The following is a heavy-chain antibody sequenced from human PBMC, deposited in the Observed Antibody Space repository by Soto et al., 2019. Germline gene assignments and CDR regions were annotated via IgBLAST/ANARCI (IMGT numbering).Heavy chain of an antibody. J-gene: IGHJ6*02. V-gene: IGHV3-48*02. D-gene: IGHD6-19*01. Sequence: EVQLVESGGGLVQPGGSLRLSCAASGFTFSSYSMIWVRQAPGKGLEWVSYISSSSSTIYYADSVKGRFTISRDNAKNSLYLQMNSLRDEDTAVYYCARVGEQWLVVSNYYYYGMDVWGQGTTVTVSS. CDR3: ARVGEQWLVVSNYYYYGMDV. CDR1: GFTFSSYS. CDR2: ISSSSSTI.